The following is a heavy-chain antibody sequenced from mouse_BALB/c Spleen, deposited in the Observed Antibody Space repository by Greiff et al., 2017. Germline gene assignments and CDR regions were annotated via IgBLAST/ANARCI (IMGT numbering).Heavy chain of an antibody. CDR1: GYTFCSYW. J-gene: IGHJ4*01. D-gene: IGHD2-1*01. CDR2: ILPGSGST. Sequence: LVESGAELMKPGASVKISCKATGYTFCSYWIEWVKQRPGHGLEWIGEILPGSGSTNYNEKFKGKATFTADTSSNTAYMQLSSLTSEDSAVYYCARPGGNYVGYYAMDYWGQGTSVTVSS. V-gene: IGHV1-9*01. CDR3: ARPGGNYVGYYAMDY.